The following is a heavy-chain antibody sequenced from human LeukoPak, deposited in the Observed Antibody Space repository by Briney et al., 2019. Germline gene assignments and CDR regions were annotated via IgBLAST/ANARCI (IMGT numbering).Heavy chain of an antibody. CDR3: ARDGSWGVRTYYFDY. D-gene: IGHD3-10*01. CDR1: GGSVSSGSYY. J-gene: IGHJ4*02. Sequence: SETLSLTCTVSGGSVSSGSYYWSWIRQPPGKGLEWIGYIYYSGSTNYNPSLKSRVTISVDTSKNQFSLKLSSVTAADTAVYYCARDGSWGVRTYYFDYWGQGTLVTVSS. V-gene: IGHV4-61*01. CDR2: IYYSGST.